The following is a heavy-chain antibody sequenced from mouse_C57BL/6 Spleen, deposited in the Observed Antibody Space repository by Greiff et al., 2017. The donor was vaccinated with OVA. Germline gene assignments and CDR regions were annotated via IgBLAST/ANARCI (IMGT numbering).Heavy chain of an antibody. CDR2: IDPSDSET. CDR1: GYTFTSYW. V-gene: IGHV1-52*01. J-gene: IGHJ1*03. CDR3: ARLDGYYGYFDV. D-gene: IGHD2-3*01. Sequence: VQLQQPGAELVRPGSSVKLSCKASGYTFTSYWVHWVKQRPIQGLEWIGNIDPSDSETHYNQKFKDKATLTVDKSSSTAYMQLSSPTSEDSAVYYCARLDGYYGYFDVWGTGTTVTVSS.